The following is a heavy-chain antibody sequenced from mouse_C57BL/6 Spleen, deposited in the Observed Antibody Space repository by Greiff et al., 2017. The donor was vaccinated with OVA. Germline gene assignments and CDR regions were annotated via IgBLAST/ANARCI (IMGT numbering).Heavy chain of an antibody. V-gene: IGHV1-64*01. Sequence: VQLQQPGAELVKPGASVKLSCKASGYTFTSYWMHWVKQRPGQGLEWIGMIHPNSGSTNYNEKFKSKATLTVDKSSSTAYMQLSSLTSEDSAVYYCARKDYYSNYGGAWFAYWGQGTLVTVSA. J-gene: IGHJ3*01. D-gene: IGHD2-5*01. CDR3: ARKDYYSNYGGAWFAY. CDR2: IHPNSGST. CDR1: GYTFTSYW.